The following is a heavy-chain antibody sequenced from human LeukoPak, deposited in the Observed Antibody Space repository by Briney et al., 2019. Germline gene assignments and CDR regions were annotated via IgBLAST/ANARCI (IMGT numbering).Heavy chain of an antibody. Sequence: GGSLRLSCTASGFTFSSFEMNWVRQAPGKELEWVSFIGSSGNAIYYADSVKGRFTISRDNAKNSLFLQMNSLRVEDTAVYFCATQGRSVVRGVWGQGTLVTVSS. D-gene: IGHD3-10*01. CDR3: ATQGRSVVRGV. CDR1: GFTFSSFE. V-gene: IGHV3-48*03. J-gene: IGHJ4*02. CDR2: IGSSGNAI.